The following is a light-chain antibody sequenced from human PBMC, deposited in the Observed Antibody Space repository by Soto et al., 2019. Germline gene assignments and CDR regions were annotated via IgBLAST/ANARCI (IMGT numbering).Light chain of an antibody. J-gene: IGLJ1*01. CDR3: GAWDDSLRLYV. Sequence: QSVLTQPPSVSAAPGQTVTISCSGSSSNIGKYYVSWYQQLPGEAPKLLIYDSNKRPSGIPERLSASRSGTSATLGITGLQTGDEADYYCGAWDDSLRLYVFGPGTKVTVL. CDR1: SSNIGKYY. CDR2: DSN. V-gene: IGLV1-51*01.